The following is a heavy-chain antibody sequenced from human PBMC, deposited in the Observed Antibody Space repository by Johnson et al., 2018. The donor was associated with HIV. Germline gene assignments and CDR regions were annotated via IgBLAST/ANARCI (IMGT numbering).Heavy chain of an antibody. J-gene: IGHJ3*02. Sequence: QVQLVESGGGVVQPGRSLRLSCAASGFTFSSYGMHWVRQAPGKGLEWVAVIWYDGSNKYYADSVKGRFPISRDNSKNTLVLQMNSLRAEDTAVYFCARVPYGDNSFRAFDIWGQGTMVTVSS. CDR3: ARVPYGDNSFRAFDI. CDR1: GFTFSSYG. V-gene: IGHV3-33*01. CDR2: IWYDGSNK. D-gene: IGHD4-23*01.